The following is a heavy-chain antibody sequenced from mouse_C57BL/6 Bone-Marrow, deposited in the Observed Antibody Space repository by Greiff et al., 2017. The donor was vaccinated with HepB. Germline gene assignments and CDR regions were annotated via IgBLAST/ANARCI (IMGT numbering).Heavy chain of an antibody. V-gene: IGHV1-72*01. D-gene: IGHD1-1*01. CDR3: ARGITTVVATSSDFDY. Sequence: VQLQQPGAELVKPGASVKLSCKASGYTFTSYWMHWVKQRPGRGLEWIGRIDPNSGGTKYNEKFKSKATLTVDKPSSTAYMQLSSLTSEDSAVYYCARGITTVVATSSDFDYWGQGTTLTVSS. J-gene: IGHJ2*01. CDR2: IDPNSGGT. CDR1: GYTFTSYW.